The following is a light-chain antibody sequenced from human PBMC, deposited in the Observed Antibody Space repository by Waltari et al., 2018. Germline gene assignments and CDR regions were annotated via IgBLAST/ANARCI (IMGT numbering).Light chain of an antibody. J-gene: IGLJ2*01. V-gene: IGLV3-19*01. CDR3: HSRDASGVGGT. CDR1: SLQTSY. CDR2: DNN. Sequence: TQAPAVSVALGQTVRITCEGDSLQTSYASWYQQRPGQAPILVMYDNNNRPSGVPDRFSGSNSDNTASLTITGAQAEDEGHYYCHSRDASGVGGTFGGGTKLTVL.